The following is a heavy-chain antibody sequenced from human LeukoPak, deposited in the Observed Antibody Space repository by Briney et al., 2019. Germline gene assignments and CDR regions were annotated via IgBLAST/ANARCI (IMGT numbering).Heavy chain of an antibody. CDR1: GGTFSSYA. Sequence: SVKVSGKASGGTFSSYAISWVRQAPGQGLEWMGGIIPIFGTANYAQKFQGRVTITADESTSTAYMELSSLRSEDTAVYYCARKSVDCSSTSCSPNTFDPWGQGTLVTVSS. J-gene: IGHJ5*02. D-gene: IGHD2-2*01. V-gene: IGHV1-69*13. CDR2: IIPIFGTA. CDR3: ARKSVDCSSTSCSPNTFDP.